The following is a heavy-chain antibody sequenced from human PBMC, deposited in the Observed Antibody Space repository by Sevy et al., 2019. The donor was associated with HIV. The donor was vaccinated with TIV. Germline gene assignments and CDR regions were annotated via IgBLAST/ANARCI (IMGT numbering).Heavy chain of an antibody. CDR2: TYYRSKWYN. V-gene: IGHV6-1*01. CDR1: GDSVSSNSAA. Sequence: SQTLSLTCAISGDSVSSNSAAWNWIRQSPSRGLEWLGRTYYRSKWYNDYAVSVKSRITIDPDTSKNQFSLQLNSVTPEDTAVYYCARGFRDSDYDFLLFDYWGQGTLVTVSS. J-gene: IGHJ4*02. D-gene: IGHD5-12*01. CDR3: ARGFRDSDYDFLLFDY.